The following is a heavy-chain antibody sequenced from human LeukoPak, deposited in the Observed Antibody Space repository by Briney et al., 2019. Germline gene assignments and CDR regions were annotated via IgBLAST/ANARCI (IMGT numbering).Heavy chain of an antibody. J-gene: IGHJ6*02. D-gene: IGHD3-10*01. CDR2: ISYDGSNK. Sequence: GGSLRLSCAASGFTFSSYAMHWVRQAPGKGLEWVAVISYDGSNKYYADSVKGRFTISRDNSKNTLYLQMNSLRAEDTAVYYCARETPYYYGSGSYFYYYYYGMDVWGQGTTVTVPS. CDR1: GFTFSSYA. CDR3: ARETPYYYGSGSYFYYYYYGMDV. V-gene: IGHV3-30*04.